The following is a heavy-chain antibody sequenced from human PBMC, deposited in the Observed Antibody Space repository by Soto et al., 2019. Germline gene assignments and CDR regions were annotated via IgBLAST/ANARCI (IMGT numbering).Heavy chain of an antibody. CDR2: ISGSGAYT. J-gene: IGHJ4*02. CDR3: AKLPDFSYNSRPNFEY. CDR1: GFTFSSYA. Sequence: EVQLLESGGGLIQPGGSLRLSCVASGFTFSSYAMSWVRQARGKGLEWVSTISGSGAYTKYEDSVKGRFTISRDNSKNTLFLQMDSLRGDDSAVYFCAKLPDFSYNSRPNFEYWGQGSVVTVSS. D-gene: IGHD1-20*01. V-gene: IGHV3-23*01.